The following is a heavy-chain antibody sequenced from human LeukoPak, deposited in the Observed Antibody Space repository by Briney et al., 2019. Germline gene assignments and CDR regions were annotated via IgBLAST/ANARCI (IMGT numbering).Heavy chain of an antibody. J-gene: IGHJ4*02. CDR1: GGTFSSYA. D-gene: IGHD3-10*01. CDR2: IIPIFGTA. V-gene: IGHV1-69*05. CDR3: VTFYGSGSRTFDY. Sequence: ASVKVSCKASGGTFSSYAISWVRQAPGQGLEWMGGIIPIFGTANYAQKFQGRVTMTRDTSTSTVYMELSSLRSEDTAAYYCVTFYGSGSRTFDYWGQGTLVTVSS.